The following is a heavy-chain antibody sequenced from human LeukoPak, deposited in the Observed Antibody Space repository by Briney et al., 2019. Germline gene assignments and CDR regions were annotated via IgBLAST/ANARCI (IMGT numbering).Heavy chain of an antibody. J-gene: IGHJ4*02. CDR2: IIPHSGGT. CDR1: GYTFIGYY. D-gene: IGHD5-12*01. Sequence: GASVKVSCKASGYTFIGYYIHWVRQAPGQGLEWMGWIIPHSGGTHYAQKFQGRVTMTRDMSSSTAYMELGRLRSDDTAVYFCARDLREAYDRGFDYWGQGTLVTVSS. CDR3: ARDLREAYDRGFDY. V-gene: IGHV1-2*02.